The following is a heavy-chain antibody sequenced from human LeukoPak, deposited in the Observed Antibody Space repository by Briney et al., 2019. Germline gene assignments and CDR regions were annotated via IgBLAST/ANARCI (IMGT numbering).Heavy chain of an antibody. J-gene: IGHJ5*02. CDR1: GVSINSLY. CDR2: TYDSGIT. D-gene: IGHD3-22*01. CDR3: ARAYSSASWFDP. V-gene: IGHV4-59*11. Sequence: SETLSLTCSVSGVSINSLYFIWIRQSPGKGLEWIGYTYDSGITKYNPSLKSRVTISVDTSKNQFSLRLRSVTAADTAVYFCARAYSSASWFDPWGQGTLVTVSS.